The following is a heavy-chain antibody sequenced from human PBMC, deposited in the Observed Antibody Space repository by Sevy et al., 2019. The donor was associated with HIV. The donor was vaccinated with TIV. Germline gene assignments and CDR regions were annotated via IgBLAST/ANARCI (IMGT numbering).Heavy chain of an antibody. D-gene: IGHD4-17*01. CDR1: GGTFSSYA. V-gene: IGHV1-69*06. Sequence: ASVKVSCKASGGTFSSYAISWVQQAPGQGLEWMGGIIPIFGTANYAQKFQGRVTITADKSTSTAYMELSSLRSEDTAVYYCASDYGGNVDAFDIWGQGTMVTVSS. CDR3: ASDYGGNVDAFDI. J-gene: IGHJ3*02. CDR2: IIPIFGTA.